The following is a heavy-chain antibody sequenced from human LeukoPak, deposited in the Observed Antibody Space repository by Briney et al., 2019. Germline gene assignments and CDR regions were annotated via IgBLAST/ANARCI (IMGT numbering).Heavy chain of an antibody. V-gene: IGHV3-74*01. CDR2: ISSDGTYT. Sequence: GGSLRLSCAASGFTFSSHLMHWVRQAPGKGLVWVSRISSDGTYTNYADSVRGRFTISRDNAKNTLYLQMNSLRAEDTAVYYCARGRGSSGWYSDAFDIWGQGTMVTVSS. J-gene: IGHJ3*02. CDR3: ARGRGSSGWYSDAFDI. D-gene: IGHD6-19*01. CDR1: GFTFSSHL.